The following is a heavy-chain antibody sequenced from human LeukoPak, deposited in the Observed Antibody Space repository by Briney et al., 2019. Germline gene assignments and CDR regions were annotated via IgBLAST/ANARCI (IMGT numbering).Heavy chain of an antibody. CDR3: ARVMITSSSSRYFDY. CDR1: GYTFTGYY. V-gene: IGHV1-2*02. CDR2: INPNSGGT. D-gene: IGHD6-6*01. J-gene: IGHJ4*02. Sequence: ASVKVSCKASGYTFTGYYMHWVRQAPGRGLEWMGWINPNSGGTNYAQKFQGRVTMTRDTSISTAYMELSRLRSDDTAVYYCARVMITSSSSRYFDYWGQGTLVTVSS.